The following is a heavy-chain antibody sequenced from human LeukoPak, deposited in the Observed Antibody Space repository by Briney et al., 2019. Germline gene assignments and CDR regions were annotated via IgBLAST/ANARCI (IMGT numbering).Heavy chain of an antibody. Sequence: SETLSLTCTASGGSISPYFWSWIRQPPGKGLEWIGYISYTGSTNYNPSLKSRVTISVDTSKNQFSLQLSSVTAADTAVYYCARDDYRGVTNFDPWGQGTLVTVSS. CDR2: ISYTGST. V-gene: IGHV4-59*01. CDR1: GGSISPYF. CDR3: ARDDYRGVTNFDP. D-gene: IGHD3-10*01. J-gene: IGHJ5*02.